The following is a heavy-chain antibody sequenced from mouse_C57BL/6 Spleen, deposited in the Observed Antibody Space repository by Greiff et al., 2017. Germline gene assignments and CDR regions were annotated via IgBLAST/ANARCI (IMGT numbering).Heavy chain of an antibody. V-gene: IGHV1-72*01. CDR2: IDPNSGGT. J-gene: IGHJ4*01. CDR1: GYTFTSYW. Sequence: VQLQQSGAELVKPGASVKLSCKASGYTFTSYWMHWVKQRPGRGLEWIGRIDPNSGGTKYNEKFKSKATLTVDKPSSTAYMQISSLTSEDAAVYYCATCDYYYHAMEYWGQGTSVTVSS. D-gene: IGHD2-4*01. CDR3: ATCDYYYHAMEY.